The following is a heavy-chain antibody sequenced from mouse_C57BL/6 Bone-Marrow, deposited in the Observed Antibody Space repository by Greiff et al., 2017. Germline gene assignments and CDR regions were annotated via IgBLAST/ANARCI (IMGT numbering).Heavy chain of an antibody. D-gene: IGHD2-2*01. Sequence: QVQLQQPGAELVKPGASVKLSCKASGYTFTSYWMHWVKQRPGQGLEWIGMIHPNSGSTNYNEKFKGKATLTVDKSSSTAYMQLSSLTSEDSAVYYCARGYPGYVDVWGTGTTVTVSS. CDR2: IHPNSGST. J-gene: IGHJ1*03. CDR1: GYTFTSYW. CDR3: ARGYPGYVDV. V-gene: IGHV1-64*01.